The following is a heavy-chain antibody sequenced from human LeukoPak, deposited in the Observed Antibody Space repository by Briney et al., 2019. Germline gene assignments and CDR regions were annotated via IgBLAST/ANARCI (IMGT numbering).Heavy chain of an antibody. CDR1: GYTFTSYY. V-gene: IGHV1-69*13. CDR2: IIPIFGTA. D-gene: IGHD4-23*01. CDR3: ATDYGGNSAMDY. J-gene: IGHJ4*02. Sequence: SVKVSCKASGYTFTSYYMHWVRQAPGQGLEWMGGIIPIFGTANYAQEFQGRVTITADESTSTAYMELSSLRSEDTAVYYCATDYGGNSAMDYWGQGTLVTVSS.